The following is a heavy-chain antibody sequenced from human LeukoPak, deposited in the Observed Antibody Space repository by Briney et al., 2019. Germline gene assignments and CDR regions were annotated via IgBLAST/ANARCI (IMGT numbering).Heavy chain of an antibody. J-gene: IGHJ4*02. Sequence: EGSLRLSCAVSGFTFSAYWMSWVRQAPGKGLEWVAKIKEDGSEKYYVDSVKGRFTISRDNGRNSLYLEMTSLRVEDTAVYYCARRGYSYGWDYWGQGTLVTVSS. V-gene: IGHV3-7*01. CDR2: IKEDGSEK. CDR3: ARRGYSYGWDY. CDR1: GFTFSAYW. D-gene: IGHD5-18*01.